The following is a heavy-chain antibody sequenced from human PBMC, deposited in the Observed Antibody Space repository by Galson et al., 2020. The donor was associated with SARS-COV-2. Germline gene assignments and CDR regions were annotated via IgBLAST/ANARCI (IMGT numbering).Heavy chain of an antibody. Sequence: SQTLSLPCTVSGGSISTDGHFWTWLRQPPGKGLEWIGYIYHTGTTYCNPSLKSRLSIAIDTSRNQFSLRLRSVTAADTAVYFCARTSGELDIWGQGTMVTVSS. V-gene: IGHV4-31*02. CDR1: GGSISTDGHF. CDR2: IYHTGTT. J-gene: IGHJ3*02. D-gene: IGHD6-6*01. CDR3: ARTSGELDI.